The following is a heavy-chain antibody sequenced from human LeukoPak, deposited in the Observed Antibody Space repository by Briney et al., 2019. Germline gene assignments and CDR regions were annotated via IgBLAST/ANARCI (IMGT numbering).Heavy chain of an antibody. CDR3: ARDAADYGDYFDAFDI. Sequence: PGGSLRLSCAASGFTFSSYWMSWVRQAPGKGLEWVANIKQDGSEKYYVDSVKGRFTISRDNAKNSLYLQMNSLRAEDTAVYYCARDAADYGDYFDAFDIWAKGQWSPSLQ. D-gene: IGHD4-17*01. CDR1: GFTFSSYW. CDR2: IKQDGSEK. V-gene: IGHV3-7*01. J-gene: IGHJ3*02.